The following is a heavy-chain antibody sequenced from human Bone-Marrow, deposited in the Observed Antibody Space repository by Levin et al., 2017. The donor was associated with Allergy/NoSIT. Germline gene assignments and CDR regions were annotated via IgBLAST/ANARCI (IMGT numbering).Heavy chain of an antibody. CDR1: GFTFSNSG. Sequence: GGSLRLSCAASGFTFSNSGIHWVRQAPGKGLEWVSLISYDGRNKFYVDSVKGRFTISRDDSKNTVYLQMDSLRPEDTAVYYCAKDGSPLTRASLLFFDYWGQGTQVTVSS. D-gene: IGHD3-10*01. V-gene: IGHV3-30*18. CDR3: AKDGSPLTRASLLFFDY. J-gene: IGHJ4*02. CDR2: ISYDGRNK.